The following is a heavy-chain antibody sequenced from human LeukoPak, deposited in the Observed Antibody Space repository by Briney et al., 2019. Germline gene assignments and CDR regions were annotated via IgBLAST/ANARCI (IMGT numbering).Heavy chain of an antibody. J-gene: IGHJ5*02. Sequence: KSSETLSLTCTVSGGSISSYYWSWLRQPPGKGLEWIGYIYYSGSTNYNPSLKSRVTISVDTSKNHFSLKLSSVTAADTAVYYCARRRRAAGTANWFDPWGQGTLVTVSS. CDR2: IYYSGST. CDR3: ARRRRAAGTANWFDP. V-gene: IGHV4-59*01. D-gene: IGHD6-13*01. CDR1: GGSISSYY.